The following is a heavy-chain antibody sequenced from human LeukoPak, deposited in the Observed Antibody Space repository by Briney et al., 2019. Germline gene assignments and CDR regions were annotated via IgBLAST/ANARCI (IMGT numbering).Heavy chain of an antibody. Sequence: GGSLRLSCVGSGFTFTDYAIHWLRQAPGKGMESVAFISSDGNTKFYADSLKGRITISRDNFRNTVFLEMSTLRPEDTALYFCVRDLTYGARFDYWGQGTLVTVSS. CDR2: ISSDGNTK. V-gene: IGHV3-30*04. J-gene: IGHJ4*02. CDR3: VRDLTYGARFDY. D-gene: IGHD3-9*01. CDR1: GFTFTDYA.